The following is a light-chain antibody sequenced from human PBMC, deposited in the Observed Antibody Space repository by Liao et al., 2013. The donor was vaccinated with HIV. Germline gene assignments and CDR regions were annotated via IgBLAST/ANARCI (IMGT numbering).Light chain of an antibody. J-gene: IGLJ1*01. CDR1: KLGNKN. CDR2: EDD. V-gene: IGLV3-1*01. CDR3: QAWDSNTAYV. Sequence: SYELTQPPSVSVSPGQTASVTCSGDKLGNKNICWYQQKPGQSPVLVMYEDDKRPSGIPERFSGSNSGNTATLTISGAQAMDEADYYCQAWDSNTAYVFGTGTKVSVL.